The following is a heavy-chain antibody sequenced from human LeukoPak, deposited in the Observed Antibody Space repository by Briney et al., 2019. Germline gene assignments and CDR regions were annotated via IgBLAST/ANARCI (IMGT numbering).Heavy chain of an antibody. CDR3: ARLVGATTFGDY. Sequence: ASVKVSCKASGYTFTGYYMHWVRQAPGQGLEWMGWINPSSGGTNYAQKFQGRVTMTRDTSISTAYMELSRLRSDDTAVYYCARLVGATTFGDYWGQETLVTVSS. J-gene: IGHJ4*02. D-gene: IGHD1-26*01. CDR1: GYTFTGYY. V-gene: IGHV1-2*02. CDR2: INPSSGGT.